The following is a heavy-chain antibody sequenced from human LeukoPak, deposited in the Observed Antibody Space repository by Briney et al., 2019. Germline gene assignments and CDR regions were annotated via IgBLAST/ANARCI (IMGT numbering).Heavy chain of an antibody. CDR3: AKDRYDYVWGSYRPERA. V-gene: IGHV3-23*01. CDR1: GFTFSSYA. Sequence: GGSLRLSCAASGFTFSSYAMSWVRQAPGKGLEWVSAISGSGGSSYYADSVKGRFTISRDNSKNTLYLQMNSLRAEDTAVYYCAKDRYDYVWGSYRPERAWGQGTLVTVSS. J-gene: IGHJ4*02. CDR2: ISGSGGSS. D-gene: IGHD3-16*02.